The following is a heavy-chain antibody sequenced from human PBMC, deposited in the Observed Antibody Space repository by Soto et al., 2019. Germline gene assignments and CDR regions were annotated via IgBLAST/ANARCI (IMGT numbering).Heavy chain of an antibody. CDR1: CCSISTYW. J-gene: IGHJ4*02. V-gene: IGHV4-59*01. D-gene: IGHD2-15*01. CDR3: ARSRGSTRSFDD. Sequence: LSLTCTFSCCSISTYWLSWSQQPPRKGLEWIGYIYYSGSTNYKPSLKSRVTISVDTSKNQFSLKLTSVTAADTAVYYCARSRGSTRSFDDWGQGTLVTVSS. CDR2: IYYSGST.